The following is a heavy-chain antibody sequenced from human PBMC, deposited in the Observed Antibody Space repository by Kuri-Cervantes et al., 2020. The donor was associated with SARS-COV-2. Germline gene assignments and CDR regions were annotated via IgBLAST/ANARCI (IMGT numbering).Heavy chain of an antibody. CDR1: GFTFSSYE. CDR3: AKSIAVAGENFDY. J-gene: IGHJ4*02. V-gene: IGHV3-21*04. Sequence: GESLKISCAASGFTFSSYEMNWVRQAPGKGLEWVSSISSSSSYIYYADSVKGRFTISRDNAKNSLYLQMNSLRAEDTAVYYCAKSIAVAGENFDYWGQGTLVTVSS. D-gene: IGHD6-19*01. CDR2: ISSSSSYI.